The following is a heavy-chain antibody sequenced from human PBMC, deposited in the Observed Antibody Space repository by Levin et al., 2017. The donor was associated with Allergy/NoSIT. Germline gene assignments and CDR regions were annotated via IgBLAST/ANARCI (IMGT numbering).Heavy chain of an antibody. D-gene: IGHD5-24*01. J-gene: IGHJ5*01. Sequence: NTSETLSLICSVSGGSVSTHHCSWIRQPPGKGLEWIGHSYDSAIYYSPSLKSRVTMSLDTSKNQFSLELSSVTAADTAVYYCATYEMGIGGRGSWGQGILVTVSS. V-gene: IGHV4-59*02. CDR1: GGSVSTHH. CDR2: SYDSAI. CDR3: ATYEMGIGGRGS.